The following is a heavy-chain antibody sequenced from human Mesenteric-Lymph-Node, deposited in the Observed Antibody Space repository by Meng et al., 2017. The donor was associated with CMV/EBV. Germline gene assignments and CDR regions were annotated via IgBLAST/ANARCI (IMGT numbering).Heavy chain of an antibody. CDR1: GGTFSSYA. V-gene: IGHV1-69*10. J-gene: IGHJ6*02. CDR2: IIPILGIA. Sequence: SVKVSCKASGGTFSSYAISWVRQAPGQGLEWMGGIIPILGIANYAQKFQGRVTITADKSTSTAYMELSSLRSEDTAVYYCARARTFWSGYNYYYGMDVWGQGTTVTVSS. D-gene: IGHD3-3*01. CDR3: ARARTFWSGYNYYYGMDV.